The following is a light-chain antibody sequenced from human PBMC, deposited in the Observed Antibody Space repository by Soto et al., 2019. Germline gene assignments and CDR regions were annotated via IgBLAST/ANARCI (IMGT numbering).Light chain of an antibody. J-gene: IGLJ1*01. CDR3: SSYISSSSLYV. Sequence: QSALTQPASVSGSPGQSITISCTGTNSDVGGYNFVSWYQQHPGKAPKLMIHEVSNRPSGVSNRFSGSKSGNTASLTISGLQAEDEADYYCSSYISSSSLYVFGTGTK. CDR1: NSDVGGYNF. V-gene: IGLV2-14*01. CDR2: EVS.